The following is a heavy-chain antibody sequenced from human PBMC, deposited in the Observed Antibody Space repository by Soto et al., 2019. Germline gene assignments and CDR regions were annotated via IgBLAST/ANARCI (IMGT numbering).Heavy chain of an antibody. CDR2: IYYSGST. CDR3: ARGLSGRSWAGGDGVSCYCGMDV. CDR1: GGSISSGDYY. V-gene: IGHV4-30-4*01. D-gene: IGHD2-21*02. J-gene: IGHJ6*02. Sequence: SETLSLTCTVSGGSISSGDYYWSWIRQPPGKGLEWIGYIYYSGSTYYNPSLKSRVTISVDTSKNQFSLKLSSVTAADTAVYYCARGLSGRSWAGGDGVSCYCGMDVWGQGTTVTVSS.